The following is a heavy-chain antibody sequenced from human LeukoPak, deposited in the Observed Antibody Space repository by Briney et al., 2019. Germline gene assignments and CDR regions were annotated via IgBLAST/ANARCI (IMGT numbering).Heavy chain of an antibody. J-gene: IGHJ2*01. D-gene: IGHD3-10*01. V-gene: IGHV3-21*01. Sequence: KSGGSLRLSCAASGFTFSSYSVNWVRQAPGKGLEWVSSISSSSSYIYYADSVKGRFTISRDNAKNSLYLQMNSLRAEDTAVYYCARDSLRSPGGFDLWGRGTLVTVSS. CDR2: ISSSSSYI. CDR3: ARDSLRSPGGFDL. CDR1: GFTFSSYS.